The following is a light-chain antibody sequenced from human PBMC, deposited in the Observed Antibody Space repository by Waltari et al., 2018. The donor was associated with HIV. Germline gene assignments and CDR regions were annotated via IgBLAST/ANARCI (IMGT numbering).Light chain of an antibody. CDR1: QSINNN. J-gene: IGKJ3*01. V-gene: IGKV3-15*01. Sequence: EIVMTQSPATLSVSPGERATLSCRASQSINNNLAWYQQKPGQAPRLLIYGASTGATGIPARFSGSGSGTEFTLTISSLQSEDFAVYYCQQYNNWPGITFGHGTKVDIK. CDR2: GAS. CDR3: QQYNNWPGIT.